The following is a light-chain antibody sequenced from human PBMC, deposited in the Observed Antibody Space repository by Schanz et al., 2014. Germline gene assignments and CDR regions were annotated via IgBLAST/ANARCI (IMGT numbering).Light chain of an antibody. Sequence: QSALTQPASVSGSPGQSITISCAGTTTDVGGYNYVSWYQQHPGKAPKLIIYDVTNRPSGVSHRFSGSKSGNTASLTISGLQAEDEADYYCTSYTGSGTLWVFGGGTKVTVL. CDR2: DVT. CDR3: TSYTGSGTLWV. J-gene: IGLJ3*02. V-gene: IGLV2-14*03. CDR1: TTDVGGYNY.